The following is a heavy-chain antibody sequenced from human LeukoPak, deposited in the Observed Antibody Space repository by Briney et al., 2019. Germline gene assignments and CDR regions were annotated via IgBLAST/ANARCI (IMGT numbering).Heavy chain of an antibody. V-gene: IGHV3-30*09. CDR1: EFPFSRYA. CDR3: GRDKSNRGEYHNWFDP. J-gene: IGHJ5*02. D-gene: IGHD4-17*01. Sequence: GALRLSCAASEFPFSRYAMHWSRQAPGKGLEWVAVISHDGSNEYYADSVKGRFAISRDNSHNTLYLQMNSLRAEDTAVCYWGRDKSNRGEYHNWFDPWGQGTLVTVSS. CDR2: ISHDGSNE.